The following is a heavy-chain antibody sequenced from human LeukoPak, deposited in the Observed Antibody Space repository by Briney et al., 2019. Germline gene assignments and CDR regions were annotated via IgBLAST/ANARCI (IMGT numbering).Heavy chain of an antibody. J-gene: IGHJ3*02. CDR1: GYTFTSYG. CDR2: ISAYNGNT. CDR3: ARVSYYDSSGYSHGAFDI. V-gene: IGHV1-18*01. Sequence: ASVKVSCKASGYTFTSYGISWVRQAPGQGLEWMGWISAYNGNTNYAQKLQGRVTMTTDTSTSTAYMELRSLRSDDTAVYYCARVSYYDSSGYSHGAFDIWGQGTMVTVSS. D-gene: IGHD3-22*01.